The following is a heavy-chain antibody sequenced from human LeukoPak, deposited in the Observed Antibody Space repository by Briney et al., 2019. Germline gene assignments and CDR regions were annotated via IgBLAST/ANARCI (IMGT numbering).Heavy chain of an antibody. J-gene: IGHJ4*02. CDR1: GGSFSGYY. Sequence: SETLSLTCAVYGGSFSGYYWSWIRQPPGKGLEWIGEINHSGSTNYNPSLKSRVTISVDTSKTQFSLKLSSVTAADTAVYYCARGYYDSSGPFDYWGQGTLVTVSS. D-gene: IGHD3-22*01. CDR3: ARGYYDSSGPFDY. CDR2: INHSGST. V-gene: IGHV4-34*01.